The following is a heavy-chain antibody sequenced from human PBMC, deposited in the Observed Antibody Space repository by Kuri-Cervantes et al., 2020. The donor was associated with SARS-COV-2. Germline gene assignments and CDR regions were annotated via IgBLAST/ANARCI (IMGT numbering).Heavy chain of an antibody. V-gene: IGHV3-23*03. CDR1: GFTFSSYA. Sequence: GGSLRLSCAASGFTFSSYAMSWVRQAPGKGLEWVSVIYSGGSTYYADSVKGRFTISRDNSKNTLYLQMNSLRAEDTAVYYCAKRTSTGEYSIPSGPLDYWGQGTLVTVSS. J-gene: IGHJ4*02. CDR2: IYSGGST. CDR3: AKRTSTGEYSIPSGPLDY. D-gene: IGHD6-6*01.